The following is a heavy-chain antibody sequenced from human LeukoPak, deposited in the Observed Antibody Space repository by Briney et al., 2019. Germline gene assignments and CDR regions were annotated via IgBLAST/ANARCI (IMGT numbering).Heavy chain of an antibody. V-gene: IGHV4-34*01. D-gene: IGHD6-19*01. Sequence: PGRSLRLSCAASGFTFSSYGMHWVRQPPGKGLEWIGEINHSGSTNYNPSLKSRVTISVDTSKNQFSLKLSSVTAADTAVYYCASGGGVGVAHNYYYYGMDVWGQGTTVTVSS. CDR3: ASGGGVGVAHNYYYYGMDV. CDR2: INHSGST. CDR1: GFTFSSYG. J-gene: IGHJ6*02.